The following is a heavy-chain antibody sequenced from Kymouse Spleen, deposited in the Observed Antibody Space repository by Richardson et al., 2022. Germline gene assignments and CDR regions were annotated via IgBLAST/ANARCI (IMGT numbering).Heavy chain of an antibody. Sequence: QVQLQESGPGLVKPSQTLSLTCTVSGGSISSGGYYWSWIRQHPGKGLEWIGYIYYSGSTYYNPSLKSRVTISVDTSKNQFSLKLSSVTAADTAVYYCARDQAITGTTVYYYYYGMDVWGQGTTVTVSS. J-gene: IGHJ6*02. D-gene: IGHD1-7*01. CDR1: GGSISSGGYY. CDR2: IYYSGST. V-gene: IGHV4-31*03. CDR3: ARDQAITGTTVYYYYYGMDV.